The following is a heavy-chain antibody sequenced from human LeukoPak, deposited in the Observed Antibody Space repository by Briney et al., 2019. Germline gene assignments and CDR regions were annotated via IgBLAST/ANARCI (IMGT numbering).Heavy chain of an antibody. D-gene: IGHD4-17*01. J-gene: IGHJ4*02. V-gene: IGHV4-34*01. CDR2: INHSGST. CDR1: GGSFSGYY. Sequence: LETLSLTCAVYGGSFSGYYWSWIRQPPGKGLEWIGEINHSGSTNYNPSLKSRVTISVDTSKNQFSLKLSSVTAADTAVYYCARPLSTTVTTGVSYYFDYWGQGTLVTVSS. CDR3: ARPLSTTVTTGVSYYFDY.